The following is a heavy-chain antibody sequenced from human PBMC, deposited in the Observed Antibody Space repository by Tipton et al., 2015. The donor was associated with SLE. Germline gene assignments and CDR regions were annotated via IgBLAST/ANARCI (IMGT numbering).Heavy chain of an antibody. V-gene: IGHV3-15*01. CDR3: TTGGWQVFDY. D-gene: IGHD5-24*01. Sequence: SLRLSCAVYGGSFSGYYWSWIRQPPGKGLEWTGRIKSKTNGGTTDYAAPVKGRFTISRDDSKNTLYLQMNSLKTEDTAVYYCTTGGWQVFDYWGQGTLVTVSS. CDR1: GGSFSGYY. CDR2: IKSKTNGGTT. J-gene: IGHJ4*02.